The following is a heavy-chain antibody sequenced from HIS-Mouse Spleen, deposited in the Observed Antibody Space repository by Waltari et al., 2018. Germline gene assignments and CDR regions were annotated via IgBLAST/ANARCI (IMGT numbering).Heavy chain of an antibody. Sequence: QLQLQESGPGLVKPSETLSLTCTVSGDSTSSSSYYGAWIRQPPGKGLEWIGSIYYSGSTYYNPSLKSRVTISVDTSKNQFSLKLSSVTAADTAVYYCAREIPYSSSWYDWYFDLWGRGTLVTVSS. CDR2: IYYSGST. J-gene: IGHJ2*01. CDR3: AREIPYSSSWYDWYFDL. D-gene: IGHD6-13*01. V-gene: IGHV4-39*07. CDR1: GDSTSSSSYY.